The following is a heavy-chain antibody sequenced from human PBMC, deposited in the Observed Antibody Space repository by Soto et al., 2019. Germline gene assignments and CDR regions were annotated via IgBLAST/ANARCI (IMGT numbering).Heavy chain of an antibody. Sequence: CSAAGFTFGDYAMSWFRQAPGKGLEWVGFIRSKAYGGTTEYAASVKGRFTISRDDSKSIAYLQMNSLKTEDTAVYYCTREGPTVTVDYWGQGTLVTVSS. CDR3: TREGPTVTVDY. CDR1: GFTFGDYA. D-gene: IGHD4-17*01. V-gene: IGHV3-49*03. J-gene: IGHJ4*02. CDR2: IRSKAYGGTT.